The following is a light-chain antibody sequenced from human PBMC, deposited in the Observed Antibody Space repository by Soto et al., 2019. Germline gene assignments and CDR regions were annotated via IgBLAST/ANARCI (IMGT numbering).Light chain of an antibody. J-gene: IGKJ4*01. CDR1: QSISSW. V-gene: IGKV1-5*03. CDR2: RAS. Sequence: DIQMTQSPSTLSVSVGERVTITCRASQSISSWLAWYQQKPGKAPKLLIYRASSLQSRVPSRFSGSGSGTEFTLTISSLQPDDFATYYCQQYNSYSLTFGGGTKVEIK. CDR3: QQYNSYSLT.